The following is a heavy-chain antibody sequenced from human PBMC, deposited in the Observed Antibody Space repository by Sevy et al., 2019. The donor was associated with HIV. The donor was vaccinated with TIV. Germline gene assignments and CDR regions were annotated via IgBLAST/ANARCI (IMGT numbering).Heavy chain of an antibody. V-gene: IGHV3-33*01. J-gene: IGHJ6*02. D-gene: IGHD3-16*01. CDR2: IWYDGINK. Sequence: GGSLRLSCAASGFTFNTYGMHWVRQAPGKGLEWVAVIWYDGINKFYADSVKGRFTISRDNAKNSLYLQMNSLRAEDTAVYYCARDGGFVYYGMDVWGQGTTVTVSS. CDR1: GFTFNTYG. CDR3: ARDGGFVYYGMDV.